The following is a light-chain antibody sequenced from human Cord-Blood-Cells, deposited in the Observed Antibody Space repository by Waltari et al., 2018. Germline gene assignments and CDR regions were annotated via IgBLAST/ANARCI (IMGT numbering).Light chain of an antibody. J-gene: IGKJ2*02. V-gene: IGKV1-5*02. CDR2: DAS. CDR1: QSISSW. CDR3: QQYNSYSRGT. Sequence: DIQMTQSPSTLSASVGDRVTIICRASQSISSWLAWYQQKPGKAPKLLIYDASSLESGVPSRFSGSGSGTEFTLTISSLQPDDFATYYCQQYNSYSRGTFGQGTKLEIK.